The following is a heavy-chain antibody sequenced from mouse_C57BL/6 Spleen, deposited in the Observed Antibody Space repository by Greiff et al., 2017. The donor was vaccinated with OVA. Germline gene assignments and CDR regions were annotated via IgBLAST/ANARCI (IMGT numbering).Heavy chain of an antibody. J-gene: IGHJ4*01. CDR1: GYSFTGYY. Sequence: EVQLQQSGPELVKPGASVKISCKASGYSFTGYYMNWVKQSPEKSLEWIGEINPSTGGTTYNQKFKAKATLTVDKSSSTAYMQLKSLTSEDSAVYYCATGGNYGYYAMDYWGQGTSVTVSS. CDR2: INPSTGGT. V-gene: IGHV1-42*01. CDR3: ATGGNYGYYAMDY. D-gene: IGHD2-1*01.